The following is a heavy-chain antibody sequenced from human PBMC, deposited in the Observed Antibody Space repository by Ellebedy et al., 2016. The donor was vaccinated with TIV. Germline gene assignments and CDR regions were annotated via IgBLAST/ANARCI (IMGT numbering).Heavy chain of an antibody. CDR3: ARARSSGWLHTPDY. CDR2: INPDSGST. Sequence: AASVQVSCKASGYTSSNYFMHWVRHPPRQGLEWMGIINPDSGSTTYAQKLQGRLTMTRDTSTSTVYMELSSLRSEDTAVYYCARARSSGWLHTPDYWGQGLLVTVSS. CDR1: GYTSSNYF. J-gene: IGHJ4*02. D-gene: IGHD6-19*01. V-gene: IGHV1-46*04.